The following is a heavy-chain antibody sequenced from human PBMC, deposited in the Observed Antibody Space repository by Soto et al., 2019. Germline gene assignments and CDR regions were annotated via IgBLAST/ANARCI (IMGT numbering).Heavy chain of an antibody. Sequence: GGSLRLSCAASGLTFSDYYMSWIRQAPGRGLEWVSYISSSDTIYYADSVKGRFTISRDNSKNTLYLQMNSLRAEDTAVYYCAKEPAYYDSSRARFDYWAQRCPVTVAS. CDR2: ISSSDTI. D-gene: IGHD3-22*01. J-gene: IGHJ4*02. CDR3: AKEPAYYDSSRARFDY. CDR1: GLTFSDYY. V-gene: IGHV3-11*01.